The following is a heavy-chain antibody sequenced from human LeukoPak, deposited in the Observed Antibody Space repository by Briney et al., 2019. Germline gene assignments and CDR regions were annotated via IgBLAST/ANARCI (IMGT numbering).Heavy chain of an antibody. CDR3: ASDYYDSSGYYSNWFDP. V-gene: IGHV4-39*01. D-gene: IGHD3-22*01. Sequence: SETLSLTCTVSGGSISSSSYYWGWIRQPPGKGLEWIGSIYYSGSTYYNPSLKSRVTIPVDTSKNQFSLKLSSVTAADTAVYYCASDYYDSSGYYSNWFDPWGQGTLVTVSS. J-gene: IGHJ5*02. CDR1: GGSISSSSYY. CDR2: IYYSGST.